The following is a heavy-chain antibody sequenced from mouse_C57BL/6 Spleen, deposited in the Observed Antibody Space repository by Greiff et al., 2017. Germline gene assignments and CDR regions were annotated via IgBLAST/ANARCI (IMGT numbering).Heavy chain of an antibody. CDR1: GYAFSSYW. CDR3: AREEITTVVDY. Sequence: VQLQESGAELVKPGASVKISCKASGYAFSSYWMNWVKQRPGKGLEWIGQIYPGDGDTNYNGKFKGKATLTADKSSSTAYMQLSSLTSEDSAVYFCAREEITTVVDYWGQGTTRTVSS. CDR2: IYPGDGDT. D-gene: IGHD1-1*01. J-gene: IGHJ2*01. V-gene: IGHV1-80*01.